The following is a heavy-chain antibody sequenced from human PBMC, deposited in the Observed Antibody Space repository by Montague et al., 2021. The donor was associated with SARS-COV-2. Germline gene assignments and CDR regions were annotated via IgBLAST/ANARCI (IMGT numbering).Heavy chain of an antibody. CDR2: IHHGGST. D-gene: IGHD3-10*01. V-gene: IGHV4-34*01. CDR1: GGSFSTYS. CDR3: ARLDDGVVPSPILGVGPYYSCDYIDV. J-gene: IGHJ6*03. Sequence: SETLSLTCAVYGGSFSTYSWNWIRQPPGKGLEWIGEIHHGGSTNYNPSPKSRATISADTSKNHFSLRLTSVAAADAAVYYCARLDDGVVPSPILGVGPYYSCDYIDVWGKGTTVTVSS.